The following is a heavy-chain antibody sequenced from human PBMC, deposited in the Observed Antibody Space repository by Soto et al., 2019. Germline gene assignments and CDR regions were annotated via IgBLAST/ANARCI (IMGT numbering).Heavy chain of an antibody. CDR3: AREGGLTHDAFDI. CDR2: INSDGSST. V-gene: IGHV3-74*01. Sequence: GGSLRLSCAASGFTFSSYWMHWVRQAPGKGLVWVSRINSDGSSTSYADSVKGRFIISRDNAKNTLYLQMNSLRAEDTAVYYCAREGGLTHDAFDIWGQGTMVTVSS. J-gene: IGHJ3*02. CDR1: GFTFSSYW. D-gene: IGHD3-16*01.